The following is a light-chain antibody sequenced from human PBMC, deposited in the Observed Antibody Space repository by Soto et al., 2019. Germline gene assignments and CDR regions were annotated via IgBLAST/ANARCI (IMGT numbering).Light chain of an antibody. CDR2: AAS. J-gene: IGKJ5*01. CDR3: QQRSNWPSIT. Sequence: DIQLTQSPSFLSASVGDRVTITCRASQGISSDLAWYQQNPGKAPKLLIYAASTLQNGVPSTFSGSGSGTDFTLTISSLEPEDFAVYYCQQRSNWPSITFGQGTRLEI. V-gene: IGKV1-9*01. CDR1: QGISSD.